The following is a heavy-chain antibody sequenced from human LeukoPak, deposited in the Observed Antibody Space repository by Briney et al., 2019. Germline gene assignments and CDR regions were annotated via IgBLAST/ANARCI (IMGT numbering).Heavy chain of an antibody. CDR2: IYSGGST. J-gene: IGHJ4*02. D-gene: IGHD3-9*01. CDR3: ACLTGYYNVGYYFDY. V-gene: IGHV3-53*01. CDR1: GFTVSSNY. Sequence: GGSLRLSCAASGFTVSSNYMSWVRQAPGKGLEWVSVIYSGGSTYYADSVEGRFTISRDNSKNTLYLQMNSLRAEDTAVYYCACLTGYYNVGYYFDYWGQGTLVTVSS.